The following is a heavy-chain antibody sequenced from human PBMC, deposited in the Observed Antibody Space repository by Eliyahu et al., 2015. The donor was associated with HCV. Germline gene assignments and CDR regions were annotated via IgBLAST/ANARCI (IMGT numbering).Heavy chain of an antibody. CDR3: ARSLYYDILTGYSPSSYYFDY. CDR1: GGTXSSYT. V-gene: IGHV1-69*02. J-gene: IGHJ4*02. D-gene: IGHD3-9*01. CDR2: IXPILGIA. Sequence: QVQLVQSGAEXKKPGSSVKVSCKAXGGTXSSYTXXXVRQAPGQGXEWMGRIXPILGIANYAQKFQGRVTITADKSTSTAYMELSSLRSEDTAVYYCARSLYYDILTGYSPSSYYFDYWGQGTLVTVSS.